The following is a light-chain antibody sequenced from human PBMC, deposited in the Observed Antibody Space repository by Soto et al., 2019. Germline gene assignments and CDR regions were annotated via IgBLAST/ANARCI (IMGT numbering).Light chain of an antibody. CDR2: GVS. CDR3: QQYVTSPRT. CDR1: QSVSSNY. V-gene: IGKV3-20*01. Sequence: EIVLTQSPDTLSLSPGERATLSCRASQSVSSNYFAWYQQKPGQAPRLLIYGVSSRATGIPDRFSGSGSGTDFTLTISRLEPGDFAVYYCQQYVTSPRTFGQGTKVDIK. J-gene: IGKJ1*01.